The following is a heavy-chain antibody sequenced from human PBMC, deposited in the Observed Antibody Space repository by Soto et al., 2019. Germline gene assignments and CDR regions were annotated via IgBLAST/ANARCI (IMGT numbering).Heavy chain of an antibody. Sequence: PSETLSLTCAVSGYSISSGSYWAWIRQSPGKGLEWLGSIFHSGNTYYNPSLESRVTISADTSKNQFSLKVNSVSAADTAVYYCERSYQLLLGWFDPWGQGTLVTVSS. D-gene: IGHD2-2*01. CDR1: GYSISSGSY. J-gene: IGHJ5*02. V-gene: IGHV4-38-2*01. CDR3: ERSYQLLLGWFDP. CDR2: IFHSGNT.